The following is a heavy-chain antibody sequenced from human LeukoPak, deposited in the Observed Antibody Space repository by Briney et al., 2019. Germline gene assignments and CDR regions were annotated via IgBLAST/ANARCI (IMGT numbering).Heavy chain of an antibody. J-gene: IGHJ4*02. V-gene: IGHV1-18*01. D-gene: IGHD5-18*01. CDR3: AREGEFVDTAMADGYFDY. Sequence: ASVKVSCKASGYTFTSYGISWVRQAPGQGLEWMGWISAYNGNTNYAQKLQGRVTMTTDTSTSTAYMELRSLRSDDTAVYYCAREGEFVDTAMADGYFDYWGQGTLVTVSS. CDR2: ISAYNGNT. CDR1: GYTFTSYG.